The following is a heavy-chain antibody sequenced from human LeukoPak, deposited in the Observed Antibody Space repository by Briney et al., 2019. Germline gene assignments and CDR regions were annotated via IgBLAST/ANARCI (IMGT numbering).Heavy chain of an antibody. CDR3: ARDRKPLIAAAGHRYFDY. CDR2: ISSSGSTI. V-gene: IGHV3-48*03. D-gene: IGHD6-13*01. CDR1: GFTFSSYE. J-gene: IGHJ4*02. Sequence: GGSLRLSCAASGFTFSSYEMNWVRQAPGKGLEWVSYISSSGSTIYYTDSVKGRFTISRDNAKNSLYLQTNSLRAEDTAVYYCARDRKPLIAAAGHRYFDYWGQGTLVTVSS.